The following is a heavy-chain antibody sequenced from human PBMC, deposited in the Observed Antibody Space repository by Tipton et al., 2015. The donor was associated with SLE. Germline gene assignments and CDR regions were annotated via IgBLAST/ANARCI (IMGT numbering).Heavy chain of an antibody. CDR1: GGSISSGGYY. V-gene: IGHV4-31*03. CDR2: IYYSGST. D-gene: IGHD4-11*01. CDR3: ARDIGRDYSNYPGY. J-gene: IGHJ4*02. Sequence: TLSLTCTVSGGSISSGGYYWSWIRQHPGKGLEWIGYIYYSGSTYYNPSLNSRVTISVDTSKNQFSLKLTSVTAADTAVYYCARDIGRDYSNYPGYWGQGTLVTVSS.